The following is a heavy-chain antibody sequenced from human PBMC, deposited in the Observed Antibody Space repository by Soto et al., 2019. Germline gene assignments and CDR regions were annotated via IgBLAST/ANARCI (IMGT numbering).Heavy chain of an antibody. J-gene: IGHJ3*02. Sequence: GSLRLSWAASGFTISHYAMSWARQAPGKGLEWVSAISGSGFSTYYADSVKGRFTISRDNSKNTLYLQMNSLRGEDTAVYYCSKGQYGSSGSRFLPDIWGQGTMVTVSS. CDR3: SKGQYGSSGSRFLPDI. D-gene: IGHD3-22*01. CDR1: GFTISHYA. V-gene: IGHV3-23*01. CDR2: ISGSGFST.